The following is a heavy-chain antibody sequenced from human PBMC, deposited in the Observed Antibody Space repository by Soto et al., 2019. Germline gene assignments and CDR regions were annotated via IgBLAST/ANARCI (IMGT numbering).Heavy chain of an antibody. Sequence: QVQLVQSGAEVKKPGASVKVSCKASGYTFTSYGISWVRQAPGQGLEWMGWISAYNGNTNYAQKLQGRVTMTTDTSTSTAYMELRSLRADDTAVYYCAITYWGYSGYDYFDYWGQGTLVTVSS. CDR2: ISAYNGNT. CDR1: GYTFTSYG. CDR3: AITYWGYSGYDYFDY. D-gene: IGHD5-12*01. V-gene: IGHV1-18*01. J-gene: IGHJ4*02.